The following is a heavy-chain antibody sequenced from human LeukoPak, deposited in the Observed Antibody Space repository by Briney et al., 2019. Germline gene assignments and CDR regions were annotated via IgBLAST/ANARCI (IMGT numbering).Heavy chain of an antibody. J-gene: IGHJ3*02. CDR3: ASGGGIDAFDI. CDR1: GGSISSYY. V-gene: IGHV4-59*01. D-gene: IGHD3-16*01. Sequence: SETLSLTCTVSGGSISSYYWSWIRQPPGKGLGWIGYIYYSGSTNYNPSLKSRVTISVDTSKNQFSLKLSSVTAADTAVYYCASGGGIDAFDIWGQGTMVPVSS. CDR2: IYYSGST.